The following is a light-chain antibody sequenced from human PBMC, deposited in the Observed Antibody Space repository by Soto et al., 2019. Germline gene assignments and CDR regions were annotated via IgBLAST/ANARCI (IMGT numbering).Light chain of an antibody. CDR1: QSVGTY. Sequence: EIVMTQSPATLSVSPGERATLSCKANQSVGTYLAWYQQKPGQAPRLLIYGASTRAAGVPARFSGGGSGTEFTLTISSLQSEDFAIYHCQQYDNLPPWTFGQGTKVEIK. CDR3: QQYDNLPPWT. V-gene: IGKV3-15*01. CDR2: GAS. J-gene: IGKJ1*01.